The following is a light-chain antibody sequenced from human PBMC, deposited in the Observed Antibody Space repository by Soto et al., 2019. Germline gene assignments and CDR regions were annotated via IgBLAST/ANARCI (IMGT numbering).Light chain of an antibody. J-gene: IGLJ3*02. CDR3: SAYTSSSTLV. V-gene: IGLV2-14*01. CDR2: EVI. Sequence: QSALTQPASVSGSPGQSITISCTGTSSDIGFYDYVSWYQQHPGKAPKLIIYEVINRPSGVSNRFSGSKSGNTASLTISGLQAEDEADYSRSAYTSSSTLVFGGGTKLTVL. CDR1: SSDIGFYDY.